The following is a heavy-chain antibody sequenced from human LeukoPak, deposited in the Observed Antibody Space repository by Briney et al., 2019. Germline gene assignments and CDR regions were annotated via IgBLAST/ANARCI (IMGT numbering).Heavy chain of an antibody. V-gene: IGHV3-30*04. CDR2: ISSDGRKA. D-gene: IGHD3-10*01. CDR1: GFTFSTYA. J-gene: IGHJ4*02. Sequence: PGGSLRLSCAASGFTFSTYATHWVRQAPGKGLEWVAVISSDGRKAYYADSVKDRFTISRDNSKNTLYLQMDSLRTEDTAVFFCAKEVIPEGSDMWFGELFDYWGQGALVTVSS. CDR3: AKEVIPEGSDMWFGELFDY.